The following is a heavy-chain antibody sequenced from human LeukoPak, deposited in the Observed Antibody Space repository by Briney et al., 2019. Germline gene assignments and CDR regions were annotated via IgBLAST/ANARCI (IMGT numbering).Heavy chain of an antibody. CDR3: ARARRDIVVVVAASPYNWFDP. CDR1: GGSISSSSYY. V-gene: IGHV4-39*07. J-gene: IGHJ5*02. D-gene: IGHD2-15*01. Sequence: SETLSLTCTVSGGSISSSSYYWGWIRQPPGKGLEWIGSIYYSGSTYYNPSLKSRVTISVDTSKNQFSLKLSSVTAADTAVYYCARARRDIVVVVAASPYNWFDPWGQGTLVTVSS. CDR2: IYYSGST.